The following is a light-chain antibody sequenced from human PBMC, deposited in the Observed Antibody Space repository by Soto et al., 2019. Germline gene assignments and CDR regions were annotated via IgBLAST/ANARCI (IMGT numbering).Light chain of an antibody. CDR2: AAS. CDR3: QQSSSTPYT. Sequence: DIQMTQSPSSLSASVGDRVTITCRTSQSIASYLNWYQQKPGKATKLLNYAASTLQGGVPTRFSGSATGTDFTHTIINLQPEDFATYYCQQSSSTPYTFGRGTKLETK. CDR1: QSIASY. V-gene: IGKV1-39*01. J-gene: IGKJ2*01.